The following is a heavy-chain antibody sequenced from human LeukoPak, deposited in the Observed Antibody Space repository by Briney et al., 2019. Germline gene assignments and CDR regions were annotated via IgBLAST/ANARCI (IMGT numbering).Heavy chain of an antibody. Sequence: ESGPTLVNPTQTLTLTCTFSGFSLSTSGMRVSWIRQPPGKGLEWIGYIYYSGSTNYNPSLKSRVTISGDTSKNQLSMKLSSVTAADTAVYYCAREGYDSSGLGVFDMWGQGTMVTVSS. CDR1: GFSLSTSGMR. CDR3: AREGYDSSGLGVFDM. CDR2: IYYSGST. J-gene: IGHJ3*02. D-gene: IGHD3-22*01. V-gene: IGHV4-61*08.